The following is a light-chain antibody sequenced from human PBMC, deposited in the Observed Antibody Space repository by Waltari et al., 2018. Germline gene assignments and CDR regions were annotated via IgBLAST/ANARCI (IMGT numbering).Light chain of an antibody. V-gene: IGLV2-23*01. CDR1: RSGVGNYNL. CDR2: EGS. Sequence: QSALTQPASVSGSPGQSITISCTGTRSGVGNYNLVSWYPQHPGKAPQLIICEGSKRPSGVSNRFSGSKFGNTASLTISGLQAEDEADYYCCSYAAYSPVLFGGGTKVTVL. CDR3: CSYAAYSPVL. J-gene: IGLJ2*01.